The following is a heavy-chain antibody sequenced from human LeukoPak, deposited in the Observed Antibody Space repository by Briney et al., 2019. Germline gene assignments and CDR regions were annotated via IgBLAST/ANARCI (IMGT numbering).Heavy chain of an antibody. CDR1: GGSIRSTNYY. Sequence: SVTLSLTCTVSGGSIRSTNYYWGWIRQPPGRGLEWIGSVYYSGSTYSNPSLKSRVTVSVDTSKNQFSLKLSSVTAADTAVYYCARLYYDSRSYYWFDPWGQGTLVTVSS. CDR3: ARLYYDSRSYYWFDP. V-gene: IGHV4-39*01. CDR2: VYYSGST. D-gene: IGHD3-22*01. J-gene: IGHJ5*02.